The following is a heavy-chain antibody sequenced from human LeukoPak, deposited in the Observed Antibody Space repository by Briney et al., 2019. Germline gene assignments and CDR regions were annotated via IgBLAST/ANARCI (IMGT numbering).Heavy chain of an antibody. Sequence: GGSLRLSCAASGFTFSVYGRHWVRQAPGKGLEWVAVIWFDGSNKYYEDSVKGRFTISRDNSKNTLYLQMNSLRADDTAVYYCARDVSPYGSGSYFDYWGQGTLVTVSS. J-gene: IGHJ4*02. CDR1: GFTFSVYG. V-gene: IGHV3-33*01. CDR3: ARDVSPYGSGSYFDY. CDR2: IWFDGSNK. D-gene: IGHD3-10*01.